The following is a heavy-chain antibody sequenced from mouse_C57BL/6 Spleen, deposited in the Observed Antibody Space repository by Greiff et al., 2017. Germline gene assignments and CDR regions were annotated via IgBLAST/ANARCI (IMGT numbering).Heavy chain of an antibody. V-gene: IGHV1-81*01. CDR2: IYPRSGNT. D-gene: IGHD1-1*01. J-gene: IGHJ1*03. CDR3: AGPRHITTASYWYFEV. CDR1: GYTFTSYG. Sequence: VQLQQSGAELARPGASVKLSCKASGYTFTSYGISWVKQRPGQGLEWIGEIYPRSGNTYYNEKFKGKATLTADKSSSTAYMELRSLTSEDSAVYFCAGPRHITTASYWYFEVWGTGTTVTVSS.